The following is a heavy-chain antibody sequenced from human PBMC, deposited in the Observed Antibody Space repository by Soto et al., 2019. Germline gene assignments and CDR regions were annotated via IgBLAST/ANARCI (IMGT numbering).Heavy chain of an antibody. CDR3: AIRPARVLMVYATPVDY. Sequence: EVQLLESGGGLVQPGGSLRLSCAASGFTFSSYAMSWVRQAPGKGLEWVSAISGSGGSTYYADSVKGRFTISRDNSKNTLYLQMNSLRAEDTAVYYCAIRPARVLMVYATPVDYWGQGTLVTVSS. J-gene: IGHJ4*02. CDR1: GFTFSSYA. CDR2: ISGSGGST. D-gene: IGHD2-8*01. V-gene: IGHV3-23*01.